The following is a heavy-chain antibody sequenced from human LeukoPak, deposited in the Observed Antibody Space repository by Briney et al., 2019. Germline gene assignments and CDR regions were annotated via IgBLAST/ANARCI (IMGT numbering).Heavy chain of an antibody. D-gene: IGHD3-22*01. CDR3: ARTLTYYYASSGYYFDY. CDR1: GGSISSYY. J-gene: IGHJ4*02. CDR2: TYYSGST. Sequence: SETLSLTCTVSGGSISSYYWSWIRQPPGKGLEWIGYTYYSGSTNYNPSLKSRVTISVDTSKNQFSLKLSSVTAADTAVYYCARTLTYYYASSGYYFDYWGQGTLVTVSS. V-gene: IGHV4-59*08.